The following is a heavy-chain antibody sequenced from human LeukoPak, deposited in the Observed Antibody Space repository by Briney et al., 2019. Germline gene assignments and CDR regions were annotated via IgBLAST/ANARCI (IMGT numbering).Heavy chain of an antibody. CDR1: GGSISSYY. D-gene: IGHD1-26*01. CDR2: IYYSGST. J-gene: IGHJ4*02. V-gene: IGHV4-59*01. Sequence: PSETLSLTCTVSGGSISSYYWSWIRQPPGKGLEWIGYIYYSGSTNYNPSLKSRVTISVDTSKNQFSLKLSSVTAADTAVYYCARVGATKVFGYWGQGTLVTVSS. CDR3: ARVGATKVFGY.